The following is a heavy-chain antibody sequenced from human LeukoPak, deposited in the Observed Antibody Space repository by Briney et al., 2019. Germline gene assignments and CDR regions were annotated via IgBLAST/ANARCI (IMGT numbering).Heavy chain of an antibody. V-gene: IGHV4-31*03. CDR3: ARGAKMATRGFDY. D-gene: IGHD5-12*01. J-gene: IGHJ4*02. CDR2: IYNSGRS. CDR1: GGSISSGGYY. Sequence: SETLSLTCTVSGGSISSGGYYWNWIRQHPGKGLEWIGYIYNSGRSHTKPSLKSRVTISGDTSKNQLSLKLRYVTAADTAVYYCARGAKMATRGFDYWGQGTLVTVSS.